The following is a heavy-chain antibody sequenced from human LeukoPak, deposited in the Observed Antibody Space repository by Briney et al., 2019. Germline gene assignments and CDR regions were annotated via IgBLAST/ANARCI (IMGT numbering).Heavy chain of an antibody. J-gene: IGHJ4*02. Sequence: SETLSLTCTVSGGSLSSYYWSWIRQPAGKGLEWIGRIYTSGSTNYNDSLKSRVSMSVDTSKNQFSLKLSSVTAADTAVFYCARENSGSYREFDYWGQGTLVTVSS. CDR1: GGSLSSYY. V-gene: IGHV4-4*07. CDR2: IYTSGST. CDR3: ARENSGSYREFDY. D-gene: IGHD1-26*01.